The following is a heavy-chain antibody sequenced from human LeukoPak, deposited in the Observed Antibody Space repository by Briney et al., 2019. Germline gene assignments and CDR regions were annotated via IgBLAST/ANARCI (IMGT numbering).Heavy chain of an antibody. CDR1: GGSIIINSSPFY. Sequence: PSETLSLTCTVSGGSIIINSSPFYWGWIRQPPGKGLEWIGGISHSGSTYYNPSLRSRVTISVDTSKNQFSLRLSSVTAADTAVYYCLRYGSANYSNTFDNWGQGTLVTVSS. CDR3: LRYGSANYSNTFDN. V-gene: IGHV4-39*01. D-gene: IGHD3-10*01. J-gene: IGHJ4*02. CDR2: ISHSGST.